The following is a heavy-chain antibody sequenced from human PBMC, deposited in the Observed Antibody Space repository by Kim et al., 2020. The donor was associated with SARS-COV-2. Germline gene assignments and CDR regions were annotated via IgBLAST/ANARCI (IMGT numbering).Heavy chain of an antibody. D-gene: IGHD1-26*01. CDR2: ISWNSGSI. CDR3: TPLTRELRGGNDY. J-gene: IGHJ4*02. V-gene: IGHV3-9*01. CDR1: GFTFDDYA. Sequence: GGSLRLSCAASGFTFDDYAMHWVRQAPGKGLEWVSGISWNSGSIGYADSVKGRFTISRDNAKNSLYLQMNSLRAEDTALYYCTPLTRELRGGNDYWGQGTLVTVSS.